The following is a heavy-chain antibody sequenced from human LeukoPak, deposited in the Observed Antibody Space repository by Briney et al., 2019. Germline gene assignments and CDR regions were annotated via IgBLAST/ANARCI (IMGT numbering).Heavy chain of an antibody. CDR3: ARDAGVYALDY. V-gene: IGHV1-46*01. CDR1: GYSFTTYY. CDR2: INPSGGST. D-gene: IGHD5/OR15-5a*01. J-gene: IGHJ4*02. Sequence: ASVKLSCKASGYSFTTYYMHGVRQAPGQALEWMGIINPSGGSTSYAQKFQGRVTMTRDTSTSTVYMELSSLRSEDTAVYYCARDAGVYALDYWGQGTLVTVSS.